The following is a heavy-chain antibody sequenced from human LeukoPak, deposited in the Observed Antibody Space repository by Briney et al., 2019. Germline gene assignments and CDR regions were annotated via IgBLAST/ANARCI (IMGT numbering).Heavy chain of an antibody. D-gene: IGHD2-15*01. CDR2: ISSSGSTI. V-gene: IGHV3-48*03. CDR3: ARSHTWWYDWYFDL. CDR1: GFTFSSYE. J-gene: IGHJ2*01. Sequence: GGSLRLSCAASGFTFSSYEMNWVRQAPGKGLEWVSYISSSGSTIYYADSVKGRFTISRDNAKNSLYLQMNSLRAEDTAVYYCARSHTWWYDWYFDLWGRGTLVTVPS.